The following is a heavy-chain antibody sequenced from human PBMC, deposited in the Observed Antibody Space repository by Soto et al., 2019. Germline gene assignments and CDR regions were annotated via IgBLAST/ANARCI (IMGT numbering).Heavy chain of an antibody. J-gene: IGHJ1*01. CDR2: IYYSGST. CDR3: ARHDSGSYHYPEYFQH. Sequence: SETLSLTCTVSSGSISFYYWSWIRQPPGKGLEWIGYIYYSGSTNYNPSLKSRVTISVDTSKNQFSLKLSSVTAADTALYYCARHDSGSYHYPEYFQHWGQGTLVTVSS. CDR1: SGSISFYY. D-gene: IGHD1-26*01. V-gene: IGHV4-59*01.